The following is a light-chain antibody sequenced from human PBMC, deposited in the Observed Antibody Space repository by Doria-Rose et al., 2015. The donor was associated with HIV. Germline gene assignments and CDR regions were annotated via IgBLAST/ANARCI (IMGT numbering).Light chain of an antibody. CDR2: GNT. CDR1: SSNIGAGFD. Sequence: QSVLTQPPSVSGAPGQRVATSCTGSSSNIGAGFDVNRYQQFPGTAPKLLIHGNTNRPSGVPDRFSGSKSGTSASLAISGLRAEDEADYYCQSYDSRLSVYVFGTGTKVTVL. CDR3: QSYDSRLSVYV. J-gene: IGLJ1*01. V-gene: IGLV1-40*02.